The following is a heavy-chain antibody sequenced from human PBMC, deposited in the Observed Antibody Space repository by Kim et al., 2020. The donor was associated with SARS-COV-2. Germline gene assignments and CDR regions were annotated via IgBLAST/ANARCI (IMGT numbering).Heavy chain of an antibody. D-gene: IGHD2-2*01. CDR1: GGTFSSYA. CDR2: IIPIFGTA. V-gene: IGHV1-69*13. Sequence: SVKVSCKASGGTFSSYAISWVRQAPGQGLEWMGGIIPIFGTANYAQKFQGRVTITADESTSTAYMELSSLRSEDTAVYYCGVSPLDCSSTSCRSHYYYYYGMDVWGQGTTVTVSS. CDR3: GVSPLDCSSTSCRSHYYYYYGMDV. J-gene: IGHJ6*02.